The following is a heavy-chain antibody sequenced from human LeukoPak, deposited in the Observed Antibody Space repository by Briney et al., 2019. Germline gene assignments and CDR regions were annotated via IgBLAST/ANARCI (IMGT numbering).Heavy chain of an antibody. J-gene: IGHJ3*02. CDR3: ARAHPDYYDILTGYYTAFDI. D-gene: IGHD3-9*01. Sequence: GASVKVSCKASGYTFTSYAISWVRQAPGQGLEWMGGIIPIFGTANYAQKFQGRVTITADESTSTAYMELSSLRSEDTAVYYCARAHPDYYDILTGYYTAFDIWGQGTMVTVSS. CDR2: IIPIFGTA. V-gene: IGHV1-69*13. CDR1: GYTFTSYA.